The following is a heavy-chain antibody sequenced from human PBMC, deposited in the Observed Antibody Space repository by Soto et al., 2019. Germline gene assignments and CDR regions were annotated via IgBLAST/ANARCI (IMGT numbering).Heavy chain of an antibody. CDR1: GGSFSGYY. Sequence: PSETLSLTCAVYGGSFSGYYWSWIRQPPGKGLEWIGEINHSGSTNYNPSLKSRVTISVDTSKNQFSLKLSSVTAADTAVYYCASQYYYDSSGSQTFDYWGQGTQVTVSS. CDR2: INHSGST. J-gene: IGHJ4*02. V-gene: IGHV4-34*01. D-gene: IGHD3-22*01. CDR3: ASQYYYDSSGSQTFDY.